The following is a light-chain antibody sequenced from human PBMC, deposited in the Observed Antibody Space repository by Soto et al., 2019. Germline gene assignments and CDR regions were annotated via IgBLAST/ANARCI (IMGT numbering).Light chain of an antibody. Sequence: DIPMPQSPSSVSASVGDRVPITRRASQGLSTYLAWYQQKPGKVPKRLIYAASSLQSGVPSRFSGSGSGTEVTLTISSLQPEDCATYYGLQQNSYPITFGQGTRLEIK. CDR3: LQQNSYPIT. J-gene: IGKJ5*01. V-gene: IGKV1-17*03. CDR1: QGLSTY. CDR2: AAS.